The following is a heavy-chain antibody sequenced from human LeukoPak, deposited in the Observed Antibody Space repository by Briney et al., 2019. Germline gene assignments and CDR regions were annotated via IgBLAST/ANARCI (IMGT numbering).Heavy chain of an antibody. Sequence: PSETLSLTCTVSGGSISSYYWSWIRQPPGKGLEWIGYIYYSGSTNYNPSLKSRVTISVDTSKNQFSLKLSSVTAADTAVYYCASPIPYSSSSEGYWGQGTLVTVSS. CDR1: GGSISSYY. V-gene: IGHV4-59*08. D-gene: IGHD6-6*01. CDR3: ASPIPYSSSSEGY. J-gene: IGHJ4*02. CDR2: IYYSGST.